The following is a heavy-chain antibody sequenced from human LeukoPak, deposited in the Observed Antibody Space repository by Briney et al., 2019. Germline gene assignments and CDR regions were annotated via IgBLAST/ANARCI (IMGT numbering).Heavy chain of an antibody. J-gene: IGHJ4*02. CDR1: GFTFSSYA. CDR3: AKTIGSAYGPIDY. CDR2: ISGSGEST. V-gene: IGHV3-23*01. Sequence: GGSLRLSCAASGFTFSSYAMSWVRQAPGKGLEWVSAISGSGESTYYADSVKGRFTISRGNSKNTVYLQMNSLRAEDTAIYYCAKTIGSAYGPIDYWGQRTLVTVSS. D-gene: IGHD3-10*01.